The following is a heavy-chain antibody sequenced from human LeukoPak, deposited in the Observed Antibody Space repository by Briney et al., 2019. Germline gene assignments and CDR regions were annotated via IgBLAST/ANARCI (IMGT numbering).Heavy chain of an antibody. V-gene: IGHV4-39*01. CDR3: ARHAADRSHYYLDYFDY. CDR2: IYDSGST. J-gene: IGHJ4*02. CDR1: GGSISSSSYY. D-gene: IGHD3-22*01. Sequence: PSETLSPTCIVSGGSISSSSYYWGWIRQPPGKGLEWIGAIYDSGSTYYNPSLKSRLTISVDTSKNQVSLKLSSVTAADTAVYYCARHAADRSHYYLDYFDYWGQGTLVTVSS.